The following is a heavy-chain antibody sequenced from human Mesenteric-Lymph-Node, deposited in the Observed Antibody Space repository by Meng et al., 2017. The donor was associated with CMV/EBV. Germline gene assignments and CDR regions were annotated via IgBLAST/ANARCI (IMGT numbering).Heavy chain of an antibody. CDR2: IYYSGST. D-gene: IGHD2-2*01. CDR1: GGSISSSSYY. Sequence: SETLSLTCTVSGGSISSSSYYCAWIRQPPGKGLEWIGSIYYSGSTYYNPSLKSRVTISVDTSKNQFSLKLSSVTAADTAVYYCARVPRGYCSSTSCPPFDYWGQGTLVTVSS. V-gene: IGHV4-39*07. J-gene: IGHJ4*02. CDR3: ARVPRGYCSSTSCPPFDY.